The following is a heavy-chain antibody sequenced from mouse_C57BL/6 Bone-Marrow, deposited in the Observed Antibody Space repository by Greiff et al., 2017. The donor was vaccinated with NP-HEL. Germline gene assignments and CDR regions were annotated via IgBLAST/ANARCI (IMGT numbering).Heavy chain of an antibody. CDR1: GFTFSSYT. D-gene: IGHD2-3*01. V-gene: IGHV5-9*01. J-gene: IGHJ2*01. Sequence: EVQLVESGGGLVKPGGSLKLSCAASGFTFSSYTMSWVRQTPEKRLEWVATISGGGGNPYYPDSVKGRFTISRDNAKNTLYLQMSSLRSEDTALYYCARHSYDGYFDYWGQGTTLTVSS. CDR2: ISGGGGNP. CDR3: ARHSYDGYFDY.